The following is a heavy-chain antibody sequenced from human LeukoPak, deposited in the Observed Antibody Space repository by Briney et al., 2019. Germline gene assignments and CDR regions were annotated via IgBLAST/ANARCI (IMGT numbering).Heavy chain of an antibody. CDR3: ARGESIAALDY. J-gene: IGHJ4*02. Sequence: SETLSLTCTVSGGSISSSSYYWGWIRQPPGKGLEWIGSIYYSGSTYYNPSLKSRVTISVDTSKNQFSLKLSSVTAADTAVYYCARGESIAALDYWGQGTLVTVSS. D-gene: IGHD6-6*01. CDR2: IYYSGST. CDR1: GGSISSSSYY. V-gene: IGHV4-39*07.